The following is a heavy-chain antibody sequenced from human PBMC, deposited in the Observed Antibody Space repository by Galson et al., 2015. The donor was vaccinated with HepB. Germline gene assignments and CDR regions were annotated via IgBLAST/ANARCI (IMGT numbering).Heavy chain of an antibody. CDR2: IYRGGSGGST. J-gene: IGHJ4*02. V-gene: IGHV3-66*04. CDR1: GFTVSSDY. CDR3: TRPIDGSGWYFDS. D-gene: IGHD6-19*01. Sequence: SLRLSCAASGFTVSSDYMGWVRQAPGKGLEWVSVIYRGGSGGSTYYADSVKGRFSISRDTSKNTLYLRMNSLRAEDTALYYCTRPIDGSGWYFDSWGQGTLVTVSS.